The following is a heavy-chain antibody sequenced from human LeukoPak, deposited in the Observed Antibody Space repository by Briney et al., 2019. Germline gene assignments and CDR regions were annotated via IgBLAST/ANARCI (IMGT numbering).Heavy chain of an antibody. CDR1: GFTFSSYA. D-gene: IGHD3-3*01. V-gene: IGHV3-23*01. J-gene: IGHJ4*02. CDR2: ISGSGTSA. CDR3: AKDRVIFAVVPTAAFDY. Sequence: PGGSLRLSCAASGFTFSSYAMTWVRQAPGEGLQWVSGISGSGTSAYYADSVKGRFTISRDNSKNTLYLQMNSLSAEDTAVYYCAKDRVIFAVVPTAAFDYWGQGTLVTVSS.